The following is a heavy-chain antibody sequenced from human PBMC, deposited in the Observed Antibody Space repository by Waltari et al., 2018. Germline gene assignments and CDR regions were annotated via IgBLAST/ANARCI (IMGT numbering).Heavy chain of an antibody. J-gene: IGHJ3*02. CDR3: AKSNTPHASAFDI. CDR1: GFTFSSYA. Sequence: EVQLLESGGGLVQPGGSLRLSCAASGFTFSSYAMSWVRQAPGKGLEWVSAISGSGGSTYYADSVKVRFTSARDNSKNTLDLQMNSLRAEDTAVYYCAKSNTPHASAFDIWGQGTMVTVSS. V-gene: IGHV3-23*01. D-gene: IGHD4-4*01. CDR2: ISGSGGST.